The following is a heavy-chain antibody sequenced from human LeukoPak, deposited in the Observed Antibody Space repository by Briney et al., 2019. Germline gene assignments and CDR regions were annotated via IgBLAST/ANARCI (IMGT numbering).Heavy chain of an antibody. CDR3: ASTGRLGSYDY. CDR2: INTDGTII. J-gene: IGHJ4*02. V-gene: IGHV3-74*01. D-gene: IGHD2-21*01. Sequence: PGGSQRLSCAASGFTFSSYWMHWVRQTPGRGLVWVARINTDGTIIDYADSVQGRFTISRDNAKNTLYLQMNSLRAEDTALYYCASTGRLGSYDYWGQGTLVTVSS. CDR1: GFTFSSYW.